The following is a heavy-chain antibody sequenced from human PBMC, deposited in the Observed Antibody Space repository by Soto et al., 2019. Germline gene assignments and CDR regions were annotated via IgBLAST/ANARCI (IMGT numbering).Heavy chain of an antibody. CDR2: MNPNSGNT. CDR1: GYTFTTFE. V-gene: IGHV1-8*01. J-gene: IGHJ4*02. CDR3: VRRSGWLR. Sequence: ASVKVSCKASGYTFTTFEINWVRQATGQGLEWMGWMNPNSGNTHYAQKFQGRVTMTRNTSISTAYMDLTSLRSEDTAVYYCVRRSGWLRWGRGNLVTVSS. D-gene: IGHD6-19*01.